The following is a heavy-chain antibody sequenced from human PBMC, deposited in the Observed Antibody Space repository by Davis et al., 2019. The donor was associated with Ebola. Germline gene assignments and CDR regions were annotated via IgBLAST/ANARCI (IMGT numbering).Heavy chain of an antibody. CDR1: GFNFATYP. V-gene: IGHV3-13*04. CDR3: ARGGGITMIVD. J-gene: IGHJ4*02. CDR2: ISGSGGAT. D-gene: IGHD3-22*01. Sequence: GESLKISCAASGFNFATYPMHWVRQAPGKGLEWVSTISGSGGATYYPGSVKGRFTISRENAKNSLHLQMNSLRDEDTAVYYCARGGGITMIVDWGQGTLVTVSS.